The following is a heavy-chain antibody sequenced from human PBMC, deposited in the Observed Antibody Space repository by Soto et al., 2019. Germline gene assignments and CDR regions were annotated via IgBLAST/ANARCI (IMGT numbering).Heavy chain of an antibody. CDR3: ARGGVKGTTSRGQVYN. CDR1: GFTFSDYY. D-gene: IGHD1-7*01. J-gene: IGHJ4*02. CDR2: ISSSSDST. V-gene: IGHV3-11*06. Sequence: QVQVVESGGVLVKPGGSLRLSCAASGFTFSDYYMSWIRQAPGKGLEWVSFISSSSDSTKYADSVKGRFTISRDNAKNSLYLQLNCLRAADTYVYYCARGGVKGTTSRGQVYNWGQGTLVTVSS.